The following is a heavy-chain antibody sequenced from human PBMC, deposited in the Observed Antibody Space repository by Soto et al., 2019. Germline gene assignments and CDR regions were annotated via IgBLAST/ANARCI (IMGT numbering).Heavy chain of an antibody. CDR3: ARGFRWLDY. D-gene: IGHD2-15*01. V-gene: IGHV4-59*01. Sequence: SETLSLTCSVSGGSISSYYWNWIRQPPGKGLEWIGYIYYSGSTNYNPSLKSRVTISVDTSKNQISLKMRSVTAADTGVYYCARGFRWLDYCGQGTLVTVYS. CDR2: IYYSGST. J-gene: IGHJ4*02. CDR1: GGSISSYY.